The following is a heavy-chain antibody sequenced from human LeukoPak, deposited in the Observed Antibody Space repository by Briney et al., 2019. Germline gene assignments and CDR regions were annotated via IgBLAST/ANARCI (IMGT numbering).Heavy chain of an antibody. CDR3: ARRYCSSTSCPLDY. D-gene: IGHD2-2*01. CDR2: IKTDGSEK. V-gene: IGHV3-7*01. J-gene: IGHJ4*02. CDR1: GFTFSNYW. Sequence: GSLRLSCEGSGFTFSNYWMGWVRQAPGKGLQWVANIKTDGSEKYYVDSVKGRFTISRDNAKNSLYLQMNSLRAEDTAVYYCARRYCSSTSCPLDYWGQGTLVTVSS.